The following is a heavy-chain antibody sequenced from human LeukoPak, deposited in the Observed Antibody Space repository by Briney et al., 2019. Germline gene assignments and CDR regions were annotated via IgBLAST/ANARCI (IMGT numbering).Heavy chain of an antibody. CDR3: ARGLENYYGSGSYIDY. CDR2: IYYSGST. D-gene: IGHD3-10*01. CDR1: GGSTSSYY. J-gene: IGHJ4*02. Sequence: SETLSLTCTVSGGSTSSYYWSWIRQPPGKGLEWIGYIYYSGSTNYNPSLKSRVTISVDTSKNQFSLKLSSVTAADTAVYYCARGLENYYGSGSYIDYWGQGTLVTVSS. V-gene: IGHV4-59*08.